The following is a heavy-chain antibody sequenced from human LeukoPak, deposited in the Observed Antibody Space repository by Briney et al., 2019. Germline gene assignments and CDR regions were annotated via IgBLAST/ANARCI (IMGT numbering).Heavy chain of an antibody. CDR2: ISSSSSYR. J-gene: IGHJ4*02. D-gene: IGHD6-19*01. CDR3: ARDSSGSDY. V-gene: IGHV3-21*01. CDR1: GFTFSSYS. Sequence: GGSLRLSCAASGFTFSSYSMNWVRQAPGKGLEWVSSISSSSSYRYYADSVKGRFTISRDNAKNSLYLQMNSLRAEDTAVYYCARDSSGSDYWGQGTLVTVSS.